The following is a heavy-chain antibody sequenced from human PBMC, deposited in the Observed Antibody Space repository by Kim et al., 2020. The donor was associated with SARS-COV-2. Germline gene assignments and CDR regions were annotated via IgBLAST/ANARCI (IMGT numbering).Heavy chain of an antibody. V-gene: IGHV3-7*01. J-gene: IGHJ3*02. CDR3: ASGITMMYDAFDI. CDR2: IKQDGSEK. D-gene: IGHD3-22*01. Sequence: GGSLRLSCAASGFTFSSYWMSWVRQAPGKGLEWVANIKQDGSEKYYVDSVKGRFAISRDNAKNSLYLQMNSLRAEDTAVYYCASGITMMYDAFDIWGQGTMVTVSS. CDR1: GFTFSSYW.